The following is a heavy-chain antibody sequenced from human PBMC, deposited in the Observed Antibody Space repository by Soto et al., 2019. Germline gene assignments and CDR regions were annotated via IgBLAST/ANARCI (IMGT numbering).Heavy chain of an antibody. Sequence: PGGSLRLSCAASGFTFSGSTIHWVRQTSGKGLEWVGRIPSKINTYATAYAASVKGRFTISRDDSKNTAYLQMNSLKIEDTAMYYCTTDSYSTMIVVRFDYWGHGTLVTVS. CDR3: TTDSYSTMIVVRFDY. CDR1: GFTFSGST. D-gene: IGHD3-22*01. J-gene: IGHJ4*01. V-gene: IGHV3-73*01. CDR2: IPSKINTYAT.